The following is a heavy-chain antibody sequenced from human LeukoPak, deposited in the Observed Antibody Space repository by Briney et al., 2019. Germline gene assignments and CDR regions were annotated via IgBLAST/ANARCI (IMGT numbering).Heavy chain of an antibody. CDR3: ARDPNGNYVGAFDFQR. CDR2: ISGAGT. V-gene: IGHV3-23*01. J-gene: IGHJ1*01. D-gene: IGHD4-17*01. Sequence: GGSLRLSCAASGFTFRNYALTWVRQAPGRGLEWVSSISGAGTYYADSVKGRFSISRDNYKNTLYLQMSSLRAEDTAVYYCARDPNGNYVGAFDFQRWGQGTLVTVSS. CDR1: GFTFRNYA.